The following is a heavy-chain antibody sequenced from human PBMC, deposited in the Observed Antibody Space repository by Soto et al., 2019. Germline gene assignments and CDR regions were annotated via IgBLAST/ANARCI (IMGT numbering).Heavy chain of an antibody. V-gene: IGHV3-23*01. CDR3: AKCSFGNSCYAMRLDT. CDR2: ISGSGGGP. CDR1: GFTFNNYA. J-gene: IGHJ5*01. Sequence: GGSLRLSWAASGFTFNNYAMTGVRHAPGKGLEWISGISGSGGGPTYADSVKGRFTISRDNSKNTLYLQMNSLRAEDTALYYCAKCSFGNSCYAMRLDTRAQRTLVPVSS. D-gene: IGHD2-2*01.